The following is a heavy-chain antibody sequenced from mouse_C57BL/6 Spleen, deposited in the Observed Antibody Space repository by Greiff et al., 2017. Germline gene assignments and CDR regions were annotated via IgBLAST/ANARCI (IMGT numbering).Heavy chain of an antibody. CDR2: INPSSGYT. J-gene: IGHJ2*01. Sequence: VQLQQSGAELAKPGASVKLSCKASGYTFTSYWMHWVKQRPGQGLEWIGYINPSSGYTKYNQKFKDKATLTADKSSSTAYMLLRSLTYEASAVYYCAISLYGSSLYFDYWGQGTTLTVSS. CDR3: AISLYGSSLYFDY. CDR1: GYTFTSYW. V-gene: IGHV1-7*01. D-gene: IGHD1-1*01.